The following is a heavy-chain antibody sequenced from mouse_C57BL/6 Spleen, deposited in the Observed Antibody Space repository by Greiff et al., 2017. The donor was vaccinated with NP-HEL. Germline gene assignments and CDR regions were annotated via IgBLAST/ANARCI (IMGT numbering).Heavy chain of an antibody. Sequence: VQLQQPGAELVRPGTSVKLSCKASGYTFTSYWMHWVKQRPGQGLEWIGVIDPSDSYTNYNQKFKGKATLTVDTSSSTAYMQLSSLTSEDSAVYYCARDYGSSREDAMDYWGQGTSVTVSS. CDR2: IDPSDSYT. V-gene: IGHV1-59*01. J-gene: IGHJ4*01. CDR1: GYTFTSYW. CDR3: ARDYGSSREDAMDY. D-gene: IGHD1-1*01.